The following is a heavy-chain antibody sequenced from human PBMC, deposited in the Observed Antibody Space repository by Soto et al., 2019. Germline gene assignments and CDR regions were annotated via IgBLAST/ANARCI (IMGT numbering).Heavy chain of an antibody. J-gene: IGHJ6*02. Sequence: RASVKVSCKASGGTFSSYAISWVRQAPGQGLEWMGGIIPIFGTANYAQKFQGRVTITADKSTSTAYMELSSLRSEDTAVYYCARVYSSSWYVPYYYGMDVWGQGTTVTVSS. CDR2: IIPIFGTA. D-gene: IGHD6-13*01. CDR3: ARVYSSSWYVPYYYGMDV. V-gene: IGHV1-69*06. CDR1: GGTFSSYA.